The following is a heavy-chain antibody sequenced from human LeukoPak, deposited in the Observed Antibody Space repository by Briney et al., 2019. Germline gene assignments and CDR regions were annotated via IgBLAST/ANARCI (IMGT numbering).Heavy chain of an antibody. Sequence: GGSLRLSCAASGFTFSSYWMSWVHQAPGKGLVWVSRISYDGSSTNYADSVKGRFTISRDNAKNTLYLQMNSLRAEDTAVYYCARRSAAKDAFDFWGQGTTVTVSS. J-gene: IGHJ3*01. CDR3: ARRSAAKDAFDF. D-gene: IGHD6-25*01. V-gene: IGHV3-74*01. CDR2: ISYDGSST. CDR1: GFTFSSYW.